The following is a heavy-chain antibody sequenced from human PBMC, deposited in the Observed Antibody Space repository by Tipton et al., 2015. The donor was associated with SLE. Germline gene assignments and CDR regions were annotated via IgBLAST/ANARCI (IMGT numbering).Heavy chain of an antibody. Sequence: SLRLSCAASGFTFSSYAMSWVRQAPGKGLEWVSAISGSGGSTYYADSVKGRFTISRDNSKNTLYLQMNSLRAEDTAVYYCARCTWIQLWYGYFDLWGRGTLVTVSS. CDR1: GFTFSSYA. D-gene: IGHD5-18*01. J-gene: IGHJ2*01. CDR3: ARCTWIQLWYGYFDL. CDR2: ISGSGGST. V-gene: IGHV3-23*01.